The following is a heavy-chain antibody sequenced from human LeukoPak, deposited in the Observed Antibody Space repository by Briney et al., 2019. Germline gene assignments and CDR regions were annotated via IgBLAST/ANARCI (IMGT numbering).Heavy chain of an antibody. CDR2: IDIDGSST. D-gene: IGHD1-26*01. Sequence: GGSLRLSCAASGFTFRNYWMDWVRQAPGKGLVWVSRIDIDGSSTTYADSVKGPFTISRDNAKTTLFLQMNSLRAEDTAVYYCVRGSNYYFDYWGQGTLVTVSS. J-gene: IGHJ4*02. V-gene: IGHV3-74*01. CDR3: VRGSNYYFDY. CDR1: GFTFRNYW.